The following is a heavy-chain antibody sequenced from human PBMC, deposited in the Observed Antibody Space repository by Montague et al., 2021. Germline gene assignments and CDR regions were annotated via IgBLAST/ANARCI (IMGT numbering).Heavy chain of an antibody. CDR2: IFYSGNT. J-gene: IGHJ4*02. CDR3: ARAGDYYGSGSYLGFDY. D-gene: IGHD3-10*01. V-gene: IGHV4-31*03. Sequence: TLSLTCTVSGGSISSGGYYWSWIRQLPGKGLEWIGYIFYSGNTYYNPSLKSRVTISVDTSKNQFSLKLSSVTAADTAVYYCARAGDYYGSGSYLGFDYWGQGTLVTVSS. CDR1: GGSISSGGYY.